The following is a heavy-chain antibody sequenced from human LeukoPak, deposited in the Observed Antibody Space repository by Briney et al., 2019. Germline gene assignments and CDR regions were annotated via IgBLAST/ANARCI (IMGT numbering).Heavy chain of an antibody. V-gene: IGHV3-33*01. CDR2: IWYDGSNK. Sequence: PGRSLRLSCAASGFTFSSYGMHWVRQAPGKGLEWVAVIWYDGSNKYYADSVKGRFTISRDNSKNTLYLQMNSLRAEDTAVYYCAREGGTLGYCSSTSCPNGAFDIWGQGTMVTVSS. D-gene: IGHD2-2*01. CDR3: AREGGTLGYCSSTSCPNGAFDI. J-gene: IGHJ3*02. CDR1: GFTFSSYG.